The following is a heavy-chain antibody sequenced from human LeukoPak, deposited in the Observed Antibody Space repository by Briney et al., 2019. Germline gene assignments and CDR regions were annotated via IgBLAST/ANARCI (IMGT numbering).Heavy chain of an antibody. CDR3: ARDAAEYYYHGMDV. V-gene: IGHV1-69*01. CDR2: IIPIFGTA. CDR1: GGTFSSYA. Sequence: SVKVSCKASGGTFSSYAISWVRQAPGQGLEWMGGIIPIFGTANYAQKFQGRVTITADESTSTAYMELSSLRSEDTAVYYCARDAAEYYYHGMDVWGKGTTVTVSS. J-gene: IGHJ6*04. D-gene: IGHD2-15*01.